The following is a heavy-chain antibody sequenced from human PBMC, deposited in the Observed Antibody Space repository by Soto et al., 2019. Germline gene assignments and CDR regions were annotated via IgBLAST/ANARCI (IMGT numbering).Heavy chain of an antibody. CDR1: GYRFTNHW. V-gene: IGHV5-10-1*01. CDR2: IDPSDSYT. J-gene: IGHJ6*02. Sequence: PGESRKISCKGSGYRFTNHWISWVRQMPGKGLEWMGKIDPSDSYTTYSPSFQGHVIISVDKSINTAYLQWSSLKASDTAVYYCARPDDLSGMNVWGQGTTVTVSS. CDR3: ARPDDLSGMNV.